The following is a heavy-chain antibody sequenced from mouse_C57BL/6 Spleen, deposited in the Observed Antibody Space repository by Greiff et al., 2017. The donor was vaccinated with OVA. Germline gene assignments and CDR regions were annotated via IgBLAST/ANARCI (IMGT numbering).Heavy chain of an antibody. D-gene: IGHD2-5*01. Sequence: EVQLQQSGPVLVKPGASVKMSCKASGYTFTDYYMNWVKQSHGKSLEWIGVINPYNGGTSYNQKFKGKATLTVDKSSSTAYMELNSLTSEDSAVYYGARRNLYHSNYGYFDYWGQGTTLTVSS. CDR3: ARRNLYHSNYGYFDY. J-gene: IGHJ2*01. CDR2: INPYNGGT. V-gene: IGHV1-19*01. CDR1: GYTFTDYY.